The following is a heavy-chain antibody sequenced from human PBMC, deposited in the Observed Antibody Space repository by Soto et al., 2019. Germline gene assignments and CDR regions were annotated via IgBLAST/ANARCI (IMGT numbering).Heavy chain of an antibody. D-gene: IGHD3-22*01. CDR1: GGSISSGGYY. Sequence: SETLSLTCTVSGGSISSGGYYWSWIRQHPGKGLEWIGYIYYSGSTYYNPSLKSRVTISVDTSKNQFSLKLSSVTAADTAVYYCARDRYYDSSGYYKSDAFDIWGQGTMVTVS. V-gene: IGHV4-31*03. J-gene: IGHJ3*02. CDR2: IYYSGST. CDR3: ARDRYYDSSGYYKSDAFDI.